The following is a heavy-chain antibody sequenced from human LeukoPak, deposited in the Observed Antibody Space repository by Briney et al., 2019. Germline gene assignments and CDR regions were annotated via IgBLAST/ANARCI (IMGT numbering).Heavy chain of an antibody. V-gene: IGHV3-30*02. CDR1: GFTFSRYS. J-gene: IGHJ4*02. D-gene: IGHD3-9*01. Sequence: GGSLRLSCAASGFTFSRYSMNWVRQAPGKGLEWVAFIRYDGSNKYYADSVKGRFTISRDNSKNTLYLQMNSLRAEDTAVYYCAISLDILTGYYYWGQGTLVTVSS. CDR3: AISLDILTGYYY. CDR2: IRYDGSNK.